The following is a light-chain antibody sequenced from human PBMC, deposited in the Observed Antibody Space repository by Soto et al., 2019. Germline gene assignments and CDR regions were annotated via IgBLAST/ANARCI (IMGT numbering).Light chain of an antibody. CDR1: QDIRNY. Sequence: DIQMTQSPFSLSASVGDRVTITCQASQDIRNYLIWYQQKPGKAPKLLIYDASKLETGVPSRFSGAGSGTHFTFTITNVQPEDIATYYCQQYDTLPTFGGGTKVEIK. CDR3: QQYDTLPT. CDR2: DAS. J-gene: IGKJ4*01. V-gene: IGKV1-33*01.